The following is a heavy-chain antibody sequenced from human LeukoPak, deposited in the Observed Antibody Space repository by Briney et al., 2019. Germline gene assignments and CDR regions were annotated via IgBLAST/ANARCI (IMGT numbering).Heavy chain of an antibody. V-gene: IGHV3-23*01. CDR1: GFTFSNYA. J-gene: IGHJ4*02. CDR3: AKWGDYDLLTGYYVPDY. D-gene: IGHD3-9*01. Sequence: QSGGSLRLSCAASGFTFSNYAMSWVRQAPGEGLEWVSAILGSGGSTYYADSVKGRFTVSRDNSKSTLYLQMNSLRAEDTALYYCAKWGDYDLLTGYYVPDYWGQGTLVTVSS. CDR2: ILGSGGST.